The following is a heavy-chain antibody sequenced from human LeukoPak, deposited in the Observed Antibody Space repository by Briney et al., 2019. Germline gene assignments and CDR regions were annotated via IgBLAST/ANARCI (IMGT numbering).Heavy chain of an antibody. CDR2: ISSSSSYI. D-gene: IGHD3-22*01. Sequence: GGSLRLSCAASGVTFSSYSMNWVRQPPGKGLESVSAISSSSSYIYYADSVKGRFTISRDNAKNSLYLQMNSLRAEDTAVYYCARVRDSSGYYYGVDYWGQGTLVTVSS. V-gene: IGHV3-21*01. CDR3: ARVRDSSGYYYGVDY. CDR1: GVTFSSYS. J-gene: IGHJ4*02.